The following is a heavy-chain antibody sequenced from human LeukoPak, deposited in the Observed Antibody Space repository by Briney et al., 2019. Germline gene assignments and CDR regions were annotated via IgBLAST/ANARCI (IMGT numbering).Heavy chain of an antibody. CDR2: INWNSGSI. D-gene: IGHD1-26*01. Sequence: GGSLSLSCAASGFTFGDYAMHWVRQAPGKGLEWVSGINWNSGSIGYADSVKGRFTISRDNAKNSLYLQMSSLRADDMALYYCAKGRGGSYNNPFDYLGQGTLVTVSS. CDR1: GFTFGDYA. J-gene: IGHJ4*02. CDR3: AKGRGGSYNNPFDY. V-gene: IGHV3-9*03.